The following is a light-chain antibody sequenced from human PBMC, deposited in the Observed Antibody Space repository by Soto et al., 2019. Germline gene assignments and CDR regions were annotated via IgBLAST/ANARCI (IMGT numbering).Light chain of an antibody. J-gene: IGKJ5*01. V-gene: IGKV1-27*01. CDR1: KGISNY. CDR2: AAS. Sequence: QMTHSPGSLSASVGAGVTITCRASKGISNYLAWYQQKPGKVPKLLIYAASTLQSGVPSRFSGSGSGTDFTLTISSLQPEDVATYYCQKYNSAPPITFGQGTRLEIK. CDR3: QKYNSAPPIT.